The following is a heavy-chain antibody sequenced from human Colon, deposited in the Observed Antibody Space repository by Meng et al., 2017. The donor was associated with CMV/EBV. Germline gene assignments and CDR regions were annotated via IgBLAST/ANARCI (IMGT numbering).Heavy chain of an antibody. CDR3: ARDRAANSFDP. CDR1: GFTFNSNA. J-gene: IGHJ5*02. Sequence: GESLKISCAASGFTFNSNAMTWVRQAPGKGLEWVSAIRGSSGSTYYADSVKGRFTISRDNSKNTVFLQMNSLRAEDTAVYYCARDRAANSFDPWGQGTLVTVSS. D-gene: IGHD6-25*01. V-gene: IGHV3-23*01. CDR2: IRGSSGST.